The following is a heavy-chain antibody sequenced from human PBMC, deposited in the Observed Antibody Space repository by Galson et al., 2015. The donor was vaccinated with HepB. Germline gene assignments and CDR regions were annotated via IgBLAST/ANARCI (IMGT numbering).Heavy chain of an antibody. CDR1: GGPISSGGYY. CDR3: ARSIVVVPAAILGWFDA. D-gene: IGHD2-2*01. Sequence: SLTCTVSGGPISSGGYYWSWIRQHPGKGLEWIGYIYYSGSTYYNPSLKSRVTISVDTSKNQFSLKLSSVTAADTAVYYCARSIVVVPAAILGWFDAWGQGTLVTVSS. CDR2: IYYSGST. J-gene: IGHJ5*02. V-gene: IGHV4-31*03.